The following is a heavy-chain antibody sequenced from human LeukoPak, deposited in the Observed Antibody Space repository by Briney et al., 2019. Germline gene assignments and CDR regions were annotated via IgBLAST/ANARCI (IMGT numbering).Heavy chain of an antibody. CDR3: ARHSYYYDSSEVLYFDY. D-gene: IGHD3-22*01. CDR1: GGSISSYY. Sequence: PSETLSLTCTVSGGSISSYYWSWIRQPPGKGLEWIGYIYYSGSTNYNPSLKSRVTISVDTSKNQFSLKLSSVTAADTAVYYCARHSYYYDSSEVLYFDYWGQGTLVTVSS. V-gene: IGHV4-59*08. CDR2: IYYSGST. J-gene: IGHJ4*02.